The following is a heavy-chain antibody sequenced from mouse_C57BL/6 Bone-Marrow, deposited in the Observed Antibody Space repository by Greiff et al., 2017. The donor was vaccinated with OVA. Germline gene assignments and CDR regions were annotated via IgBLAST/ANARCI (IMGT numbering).Heavy chain of an antibody. J-gene: IGHJ2*01. CDR1: GISITTGNYR. V-gene: IGHV3-5*01. D-gene: IGHD1-1*01. CDR3: ARADYYGSNDY. CDR2: IYYSGTI. Sequence: VQLKQSGPGLVKPSQTVFLTCTVTGISITTGNYRWSWIRQFPGNKLEWIGYIYYSGTITYNPSLTSRTTITRDTPKNQFFLEMNSLTAEDTATYYCARADYYGSNDYWGQGTTLTVSS.